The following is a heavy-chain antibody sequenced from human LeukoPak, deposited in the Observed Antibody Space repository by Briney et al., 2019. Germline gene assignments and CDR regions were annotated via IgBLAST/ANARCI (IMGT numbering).Heavy chain of an antibody. V-gene: IGHV5-51*01. Sequence: GESLKISCKISGYKLTNNCIGWVRQVPGKGLEWMGLIYPGYSDAKYSPSFQGQVTLSVDASISTAYLQLSGLRASDTAIYYCVRFALTSSLDHWGQGTLVTVSS. CDR2: IYPGYSDA. CDR3: VRFALTSSLDH. CDR1: GYKLTNNC. J-gene: IGHJ5*02. D-gene: IGHD6-13*01.